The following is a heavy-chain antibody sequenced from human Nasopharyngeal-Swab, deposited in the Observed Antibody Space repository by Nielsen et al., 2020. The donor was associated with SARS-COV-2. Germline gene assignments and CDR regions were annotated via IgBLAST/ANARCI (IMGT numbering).Heavy chain of an antibody. CDR1: GVTFSSYW. CDR2: IKQDGSEK. J-gene: IGHJ3*02. V-gene: IGHV3-7*03. D-gene: IGHD3-10*01. Sequence: GSLRLYCAVSGVTFSSYWMSWVRQAPGKGLEWVANIKQDGSEKYYVDSVKGRFTISRDNAKNSLYLQMNSLRAEDTAVYYCARVPATVWSDAFDIWGQGTMVTVSS. CDR3: ARVPATVWSDAFDI.